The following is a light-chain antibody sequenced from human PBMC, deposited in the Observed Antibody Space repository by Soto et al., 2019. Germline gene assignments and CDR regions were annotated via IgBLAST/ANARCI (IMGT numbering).Light chain of an antibody. CDR3: MQGTHWPPIT. V-gene: IGKV2-30*01. J-gene: IGKJ5*01. CDR1: QSIVYSDGNTY. CDR2: KVY. Sequence: DVVMTQSPLSLPVTLGQPASISCRSSQSIVYSDGNTYLNWFQQRPGQSPRRLIYKVYNRDSGVPDRFSGSGSGTDFTLKISRVEAEDVGVYYCMQGTHWPPITFGQGTRLEIK.